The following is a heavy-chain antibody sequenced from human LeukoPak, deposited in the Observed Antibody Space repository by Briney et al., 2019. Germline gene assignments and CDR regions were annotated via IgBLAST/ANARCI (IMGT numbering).Heavy chain of an antibody. J-gene: IGHJ4*02. D-gene: IGHD3-10*01. Sequence: GGSLRLSCAASGFTFNNYGVHWVRQAPGKGLEWVAVIWFDGSYTYYADSVKGRFTISRDNSKNTLYLQMNSLRAEDTAVYYCARGLYYGSGSPIDYWGQGTPVTVSS. CDR2: IWFDGSYT. CDR1: GFTFNNYG. V-gene: IGHV3-33*01. CDR3: ARGLYYGSGSPIDY.